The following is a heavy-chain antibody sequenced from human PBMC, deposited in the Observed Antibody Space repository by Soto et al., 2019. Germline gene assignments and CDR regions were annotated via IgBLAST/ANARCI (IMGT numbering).Heavy chain of an antibody. CDR3: ARSAKTYYYDSSGYYFFDY. CDR2: IDPSDSYT. CDR1: GYSFTSYW. V-gene: IGHV5-10-1*01. J-gene: IGHJ4*02. D-gene: IGHD3-22*01. Sequence: GESLKISCXGSGYSFTSYWISWVRQMPGKGLEWMGRIDPSDSYTNYSPSFQGHVTISADKSISTAYLQWSSLKASDTATYYCARSAKTYYYDSSGYYFFDYWGQGTLVTVSS.